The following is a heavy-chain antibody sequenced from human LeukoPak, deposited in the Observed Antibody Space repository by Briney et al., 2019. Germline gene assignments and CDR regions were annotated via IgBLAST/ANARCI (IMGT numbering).Heavy chain of an antibody. CDR2: ISWNSGSI. CDR1: GFTFDDYA. J-gene: IGHJ4*02. CDR3: AKTIAAAGSRHFDY. D-gene: IGHD6-13*01. V-gene: IGHV3-9*01. Sequence: GRSLRLSCAASGFTFDDYAMHRVRQAPGKGLEWVSGISWNSGSIGYADSVKGRFTISRDNAKNSLYLQMNSLRAEDTALYYCAKTIAAAGSRHFDYWGQGTLVTVSS.